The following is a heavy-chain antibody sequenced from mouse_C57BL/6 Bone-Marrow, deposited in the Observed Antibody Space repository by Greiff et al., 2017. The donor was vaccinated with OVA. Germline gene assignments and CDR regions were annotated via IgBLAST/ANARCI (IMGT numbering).Heavy chain of an antibody. J-gene: IGHJ1*03. CDR2: SYPRSGDN. CDR3: ARVPLLLLRYLYFDI. V-gene: IGHV1-81*01. Sequence: QVQLQQSGAELARPGASVKLSCKASGYTFTSYGISWVKQRTGQGLEWIGESYPRSGDNYYNEKFKGKATLTADKSSSTSYMTLRSLSSEDSAVYVCARVPLLLLRYLYFDIWGTGTTVTVSS. D-gene: IGHD1-1*01. CDR1: GYTFTSYG.